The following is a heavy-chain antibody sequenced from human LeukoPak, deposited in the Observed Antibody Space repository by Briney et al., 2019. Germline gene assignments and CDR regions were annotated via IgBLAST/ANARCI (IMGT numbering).Heavy chain of an antibody. D-gene: IGHD1-26*01. CDR2: IIPILGIA. CDR1: GGTCSSYA. CDR3: ARTTVGARGSSCDY. V-gene: IGHV1-69*04. J-gene: IGHJ4*02. Sequence: ASVKVSCKASGGTCSSYAISWVRQAPGHGLEWRGRIIPILGIANYAQKFQGRVTITADKSTSTAYMELSSLRSEDTAVYYCARTTVGARGSSCDYWGQGTLVTVSS.